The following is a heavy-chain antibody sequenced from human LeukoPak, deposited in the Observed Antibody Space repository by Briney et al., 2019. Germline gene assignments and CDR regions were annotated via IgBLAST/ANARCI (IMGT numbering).Heavy chain of an antibody. CDR2: ISSYYGNT. V-gene: IGHV1-18*01. Sequence: ASVKVSCKASGYTFTNYGISWVRQGPGQGLEWMGWISSYYGNTNYAQRLQGRVTMTTDTSTSTAYMELRSLRSDDTAVYYCAQFQWELRGFDYWGQGTLVTVSS. CDR1: GYTFTNYG. CDR3: AQFQWELRGFDY. J-gene: IGHJ4*02. D-gene: IGHD1-26*01.